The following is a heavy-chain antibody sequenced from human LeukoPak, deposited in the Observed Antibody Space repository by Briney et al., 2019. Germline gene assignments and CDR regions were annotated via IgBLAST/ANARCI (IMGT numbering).Heavy chain of an antibody. CDR3: ARGETYYYDSSGSWFRY. CDR1: GGSISSGDYY. Sequence: KPSETLSLTCTVSGGSISSGDYYWSWIRQPPGKGLEWIGYIYYSGSTYYNPSLKSRVTISVDTSKNQFSLKLSSVTAADTAVYYCARGETYYYDSSGSWFRYWGQGTLVTVSS. D-gene: IGHD3-22*01. V-gene: IGHV4-30-4*01. J-gene: IGHJ4*02. CDR2: IYYSGST.